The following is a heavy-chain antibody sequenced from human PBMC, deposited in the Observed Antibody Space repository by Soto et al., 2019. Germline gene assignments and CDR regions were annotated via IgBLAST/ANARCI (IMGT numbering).Heavy chain of an antibody. CDR3: ASAMTLGWSPQGY. Sequence: PGGSLRLSCVVSGFNFGGYTMTWVRQAPGKGLEWVSSISSESTYIHYADAVKGRFTISRDNAKKSVYLQMNRLRIADTALYFCASAMTLGWSPQGYWGQGTPVTVSS. CDR1: GFNFGGYT. J-gene: IGHJ4*02. CDR2: ISSESTYI. V-gene: IGHV3-21*04. D-gene: IGHD3-3*01.